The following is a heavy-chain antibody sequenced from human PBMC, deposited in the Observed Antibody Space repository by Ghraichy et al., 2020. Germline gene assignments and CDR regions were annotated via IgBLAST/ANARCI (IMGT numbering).Heavy chain of an antibody. CDR3: ARHAVYYGSGDY. Sequence: GESLNISCKGSGYTFTNYWIGWVRQMPGKGLEWIGIIYPRDSYTRYSPSFQGQVTISADKSISTAYLQWSSLKASDTAMYYCARHAVYYGSGDYWGQGTLVTVSS. D-gene: IGHD3-10*01. CDR1: GYTFTNYW. CDR2: IYPRDSYT. V-gene: IGHV5-51*01. J-gene: IGHJ4*02.